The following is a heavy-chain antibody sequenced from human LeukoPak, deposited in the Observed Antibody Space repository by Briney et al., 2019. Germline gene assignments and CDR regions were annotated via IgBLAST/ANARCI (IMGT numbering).Heavy chain of an antibody. CDR3: ARSIRGYSSGWYYFDY. Sequence: SETLSLTCTVSGYSISSGYYWGWIRQPPGKGLEWIGSIYHSGSTYYNPSLKSRVTISVDTSKNQFSLKLSSVTAADTAVYYCARSIRGYSSGWYYFDYWGQGTLITVSS. CDR2: IYHSGST. J-gene: IGHJ4*02. V-gene: IGHV4-38-2*02. D-gene: IGHD6-19*01. CDR1: GYSISSGYY.